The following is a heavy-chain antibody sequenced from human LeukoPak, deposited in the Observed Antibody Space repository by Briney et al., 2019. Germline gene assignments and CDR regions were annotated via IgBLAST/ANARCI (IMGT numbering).Heavy chain of an antibody. CDR2: MNPNSGNT. CDR3: ARGSYYDFWSGYYMYNWFDP. CDR1: GYTFTSYD. D-gene: IGHD3-3*01. V-gene: IGHV1-8*01. Sequence: ASVKVSCKASGYTFTSYDINWVRQATGQGLEWMGWMNPNSGNTGYAQKFQGRVTMTRNTSISTAYMELSSLRSEDTAVYYCARGSYYDFWSGYYMYNWFDPWGQGTLVTVSS. J-gene: IGHJ5*02.